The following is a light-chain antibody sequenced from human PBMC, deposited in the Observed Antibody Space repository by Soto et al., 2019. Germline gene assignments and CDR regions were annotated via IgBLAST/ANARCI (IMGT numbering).Light chain of an antibody. J-gene: IGKJ2*01. CDR3: QQFNAFPYT. CDR2: DAA. CDR1: QGIGSA. V-gene: IGKV1-13*02. Sequence: AIPLTQSPSSLSASVGDRVTTTCRASQGIGSALAWYKQRPGKVPKLLIYDAASLESGVPSRFSGSGSGTDFTLTIYSLQPEDFATYFCQQFNAFPYTFGQGTKVDIK.